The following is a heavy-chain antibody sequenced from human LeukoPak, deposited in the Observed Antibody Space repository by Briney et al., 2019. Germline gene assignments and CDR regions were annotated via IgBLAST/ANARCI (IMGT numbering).Heavy chain of an antibody. CDR2: IRYDGSNK. CDR3: ARDAIAVAAYYYMDV. D-gene: IGHD6-19*01. J-gene: IGHJ6*03. V-gene: IGHV3-30*02. CDR1: GFTFSSYG. Sequence: GGSLRLSCAASGFTFSSYGMHWVRQAPGKGLEWVAFIRYDGSNKYYADSVKGRFTISRDNSKNTLYLQMNSLRAEDTAVYYCARDAIAVAAYYYMDVWGKGTAVTVSS.